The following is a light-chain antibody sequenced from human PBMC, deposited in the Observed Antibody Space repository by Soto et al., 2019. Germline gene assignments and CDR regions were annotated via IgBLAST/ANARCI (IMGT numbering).Light chain of an antibody. CDR3: QQYNDWPPYT. J-gene: IGKJ2*01. Sequence: EIVMTQSPATLPVSPGDRATLSCRASQSVSSNLAWYQQKPGQAPRLLIYGASTRATGIPARFSGSGSGTDFTLTISSLQSEDFAVYYCQQYNDWPPYTFGQGTNLEIK. V-gene: IGKV3-15*01. CDR1: QSVSSN. CDR2: GAS.